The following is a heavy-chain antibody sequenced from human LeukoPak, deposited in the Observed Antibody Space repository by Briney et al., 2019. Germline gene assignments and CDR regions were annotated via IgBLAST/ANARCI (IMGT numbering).Heavy chain of an antibody. V-gene: IGHV4-38-2*02. CDR2: IYYSGST. D-gene: IGHD3-16*01. CDR3: ARQAAYDYVWGSQLYYFDY. J-gene: IGHJ4*02. Sequence: PSETLSLTCTVSGYSISSGYYWGWIRQPPGKGLEWIGSIYYSGSTYYNPSLKSRVTISVDTSKNQFSLKLSSVTAADTAVYYCARQAAYDYVWGSQLYYFDYWGQGTLVTVSS. CDR1: GYSISSGYY.